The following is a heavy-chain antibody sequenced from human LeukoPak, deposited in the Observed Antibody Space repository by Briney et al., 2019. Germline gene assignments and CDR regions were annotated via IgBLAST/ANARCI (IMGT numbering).Heavy chain of an antibody. CDR3: ARGEPDSYGGPVEDY. D-gene: IGHD5-18*01. V-gene: IGHV4-59*01. J-gene: IGHJ4*02. CDR2: IHYSGST. Sequence: SETLSLTCTVSGGSISSYYWSWIRQPPGKGLEWIGYIHYSGSTNYNPSLKSRVTISVDTSKNQFSLKLSSVTAADTAVYYCARGEPDSYGGPVEDYWGQGTLVTVSS. CDR1: GGSISSYY.